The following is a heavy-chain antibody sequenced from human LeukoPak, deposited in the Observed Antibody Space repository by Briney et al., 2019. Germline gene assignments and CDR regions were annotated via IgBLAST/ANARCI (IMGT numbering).Heavy chain of an antibody. J-gene: IGHJ4*02. Sequence: KPSETLSLTCTVSGGSISSYYWSWIRQPPRKGLEWIGYIYSSGTTNYNTSLKSRVTISVDTSKNQFSLKLSSVTAADTAVYYCATGSSGWGYFDSWGQGTLVIVSA. D-gene: IGHD6-19*01. CDR2: IYSSGTT. V-gene: IGHV4-59*08. CDR3: ATGSSGWGYFDS. CDR1: GGSISSYY.